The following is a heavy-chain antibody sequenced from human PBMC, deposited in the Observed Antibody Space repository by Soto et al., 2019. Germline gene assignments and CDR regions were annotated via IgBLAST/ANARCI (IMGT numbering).Heavy chain of an antibody. CDR3: AKPRSSLEWPPFDP. CDR1: GGSISSGGYS. CDR2: IYHSGST. Sequence: SETLSLTCAVSGGSISSGGYSWSWIRQPPGKGLEWIGYIYHSGSTYYNPSLKSRFTISRDNSKNTLFLHMTNLRPEDTAVYYCAKPRSSLEWPPFDPWGHGTLVTVSS. J-gene: IGHJ5*02. D-gene: IGHD3-3*01. V-gene: IGHV4-30-2*02.